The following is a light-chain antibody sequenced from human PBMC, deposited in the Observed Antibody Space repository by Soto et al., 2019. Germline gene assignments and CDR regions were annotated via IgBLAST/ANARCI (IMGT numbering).Light chain of an antibody. J-gene: IGKJ2*01. Sequence: EIVMTQSPATLSVSPGEGATLSCRASQSVSSNLAWYQHKPGQPPRLLIYGASTRATGIPARFSGSGSGTEFTLTITSLQSEDFAVYYCQHYNNWPPYTIGQGTKLEIK. CDR3: QHYNNWPPYT. CDR1: QSVSSN. V-gene: IGKV3-15*01. CDR2: GAS.